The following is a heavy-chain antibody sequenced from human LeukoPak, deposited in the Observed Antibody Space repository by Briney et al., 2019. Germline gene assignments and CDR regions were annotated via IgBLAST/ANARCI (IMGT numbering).Heavy chain of an antibody. Sequence: SETLSLTCTVSGGSLSSGSYYWSWIRQPAGKGLEWIGRIYTSGSTNYNPSLKSRVTISVDTSKNQFSLKLSSVTAADTAVYYCARAVAGSRRWFDPWGQGTLVTVSS. CDR1: GGSLSSGSYY. CDR2: IYTSGST. CDR3: ARAVAGSRRWFDP. V-gene: IGHV4-61*02. D-gene: IGHD6-19*01. J-gene: IGHJ5*02.